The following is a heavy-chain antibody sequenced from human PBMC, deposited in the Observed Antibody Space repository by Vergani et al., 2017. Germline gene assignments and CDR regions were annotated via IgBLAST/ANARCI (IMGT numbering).Heavy chain of an antibody. Sequence: LEESGGGSVKPGGSLRLSCAASGFKFSDHYMSWIRQAPGKGLEWVSHISPGASTVSYTDSVTGRFTVSRDNDNNSLTLDMTTLRVEDTAVYYGAKNPDISTTRHYSAMDVWGQGTTVTVSS. CDR2: ISPGASTV. CDR1: GFKFSDHY. D-gene: IGHD1-1*01. J-gene: IGHJ6*02. CDR3: AKNPDISTTRHYSAMDV. V-gene: IGHV3-11*04.